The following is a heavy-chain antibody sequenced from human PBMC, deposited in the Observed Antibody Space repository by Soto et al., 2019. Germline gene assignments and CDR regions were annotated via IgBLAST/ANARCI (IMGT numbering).Heavy chain of an antibody. CDR3: AKDMKGGSSSWLDPTYYYYGMDV. Sequence: SLLLSGAASGFTFDDYAMHWVRQAPGKGLEWVSGISWNSGSIGYADSVKGRFTISRDNAKNSLYLQMNSLRAEDTALYYCAKDMKGGSSSWLDPTYYYYGMDVWGQGTTVTVSS. V-gene: IGHV3-9*01. CDR1: GFTFDDYA. D-gene: IGHD6-13*01. CDR2: ISWNSGSI. J-gene: IGHJ6*02.